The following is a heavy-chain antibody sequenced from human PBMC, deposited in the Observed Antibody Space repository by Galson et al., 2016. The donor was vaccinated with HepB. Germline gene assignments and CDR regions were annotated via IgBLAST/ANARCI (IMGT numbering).Heavy chain of an antibody. CDR2: ISRRGTDT. CDR3: ARDTYGAFDP. CDR1: GFNFNIYA. Sequence: SLRLSCAASGFNFNIYAMAWVRQALGKGLQWVSSISRRGTDTYYADSVMGRFSISRDYAKTTVYLQMDSLRAEDTAVYYCARDTYGAFDPWGQGALVTVSS. V-gene: IGHV3-23*01. D-gene: IGHD2-8*01. J-gene: IGHJ5*02.